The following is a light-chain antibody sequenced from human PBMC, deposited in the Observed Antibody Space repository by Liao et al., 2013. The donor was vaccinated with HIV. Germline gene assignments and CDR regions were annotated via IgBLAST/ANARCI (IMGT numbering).Light chain of an antibody. CDR2: KDS. Sequence: SYELTQPPSVSVSPGQTARITCSGDALPKQYAYWYQQKPGQAPVLVIYKDSERPSGIPERFSGSNSGNTATLTISRVEAGDEADYYCQVWDSPSDHRVFGGGTKLTVV. CDR1: ALPKQY. V-gene: IGLV3-25*02. J-gene: IGLJ3*02. CDR3: QVWDSPSDHRV.